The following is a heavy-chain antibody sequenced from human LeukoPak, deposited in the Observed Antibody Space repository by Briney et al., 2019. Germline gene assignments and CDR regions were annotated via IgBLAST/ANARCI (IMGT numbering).Heavy chain of an antibody. D-gene: IGHD2-2*01. V-gene: IGHV4-59*01. CDR1: GGSISSYY. J-gene: IGHJ3*02. Sequence: PSETLSLTCTVSGGSISSYYWSWIRQPPGKGLEWIGYIYYSGSTNYNPSLKSRVTISVDTSKNQFSLKLSSVTAADTAVYYCARDISLGYCSSTSCSSAFDIWGQGTMVTVSS. CDR2: IYYSGST. CDR3: ARDISLGYCSSTSCSSAFDI.